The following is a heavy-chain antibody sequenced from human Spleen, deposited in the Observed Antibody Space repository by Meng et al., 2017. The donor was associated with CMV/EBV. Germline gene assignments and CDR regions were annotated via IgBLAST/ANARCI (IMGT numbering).Heavy chain of an antibody. CDR1: GYTFSYRY. CDR2: ITPFSGNT. V-gene: IGHV1-45*02. CDR3: ASRGYCSSTSCYRDYYYGMDV. D-gene: IGHD2-2*02. J-gene: IGHJ6*02. Sequence: SVKVSCKASGYTFSYRYLHWVRQAPGRALEWMGWITPFSGNTNYAQKFQDRVTFTTDRSMNTAYMELSSLRSEDTAVYYCASRGYCSSTSCYRDYYYGMDVWGQGTTVTVSS.